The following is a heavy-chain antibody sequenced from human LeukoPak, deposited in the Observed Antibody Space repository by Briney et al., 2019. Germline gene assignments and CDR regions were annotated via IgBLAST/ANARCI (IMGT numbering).Heavy chain of an antibody. CDR1: GYTFTGYY. D-gene: IGHD1-26*01. CDR2: ISAYNGNT. Sequence: GASVKVSCKASGYTFTGYYMHWVRQAPGQGLEWMGWISAYNGNTNYAQKLQGRVTMTTDTSTSTAYMELRSLRSDDTAVYYCARPSTGSYKGDAFDIWGQGTMVTVSS. J-gene: IGHJ3*02. V-gene: IGHV1-18*04. CDR3: ARPSTGSYKGDAFDI.